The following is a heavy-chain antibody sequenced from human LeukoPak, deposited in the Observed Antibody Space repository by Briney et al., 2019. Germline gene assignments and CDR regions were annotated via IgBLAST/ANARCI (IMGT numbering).Heavy chain of an antibody. CDR3: AKGMYGVGGALDY. D-gene: IGHD2-21*01. CDR2: ITAGGGNT. Sequence: GGSLRLSCAASGFIFRTYGMTWVRQAAGKGLEYVSGITAGGGNTYYGDSLKGPFTISRDDSKDTLFLQMNSLRVEDTAVYYCAKGMYGVGGALDYWGRGSLVTVSS. V-gene: IGHV3-23*01. CDR1: GFIFRTYG. J-gene: IGHJ4*02.